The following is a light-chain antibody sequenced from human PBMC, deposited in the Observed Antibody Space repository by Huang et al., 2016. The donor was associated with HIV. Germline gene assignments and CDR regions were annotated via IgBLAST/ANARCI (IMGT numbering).Light chain of an antibody. J-gene: IGKJ3*01. Sequence: ETVMTQSPATLSVSPVGRSTLSCGARQSVSSNVAWYQQKPGQPPMLLIDSASTRATGIPARFRGSGSVTEFTLTISDLQSEDFAVYYCHQYNDWPITFGPGTKVDVK. CDR2: SAS. V-gene: IGKV3-15*01. CDR3: HQYNDWPIT. CDR1: QSVSSN.